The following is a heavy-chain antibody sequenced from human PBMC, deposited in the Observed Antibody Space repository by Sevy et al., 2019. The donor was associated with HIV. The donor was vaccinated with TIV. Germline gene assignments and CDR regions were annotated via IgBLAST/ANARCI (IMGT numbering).Heavy chain of an antibody. J-gene: IGHJ6*02. Sequence: ASVKVSCKASGYTLSSYGISWVRQAPGQGLEWMGWINTYNGNTKYAQKLQGRITMTTDTATSTAYMEVRSLRSDDTAVYYCARDKSDQVIFGVVRYNYGMDVWGQGTTVTVSS. D-gene: IGHD3-3*01. V-gene: IGHV1-18*01. CDR3: ARDKSDQVIFGVVRYNYGMDV. CDR1: GYTLSSYG. CDR2: INTYNGNT.